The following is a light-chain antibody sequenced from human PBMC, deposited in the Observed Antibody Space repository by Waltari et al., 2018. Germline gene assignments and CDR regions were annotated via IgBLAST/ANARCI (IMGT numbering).Light chain of an antibody. Sequence: SSELTQDPAVSVAVGQTVRITCQGDSIKTYFASWYQQKPGQASLLVIYGRNDRPSGIPDRFFGASTGDKSSLTITGAQAEDEADYFCNCRDSSGNHRFGGGTKLTVL. J-gene: IGLJ2*01. CDR1: SIKTYF. CDR2: GRN. V-gene: IGLV3-19*01. CDR3: NCRDSSGNHR.